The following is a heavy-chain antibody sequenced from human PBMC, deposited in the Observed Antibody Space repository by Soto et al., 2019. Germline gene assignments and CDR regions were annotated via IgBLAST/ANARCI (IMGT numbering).Heavy chain of an antibody. J-gene: IGHJ3*02. CDR3: ARAEVTHDAFDI. D-gene: IGHD4-4*01. Sequence: TVKVSCKASGGTFSSYAISWVRQAPGQGLEWMGGIIPIFGTANYAQKFQGRVTITADESTSTAYMELSSLRSEDTAVYYCARAEVTHDAFDIWGQGTMVTVSS. CDR2: IIPIFGTA. V-gene: IGHV1-69*13. CDR1: GGTFSSYA.